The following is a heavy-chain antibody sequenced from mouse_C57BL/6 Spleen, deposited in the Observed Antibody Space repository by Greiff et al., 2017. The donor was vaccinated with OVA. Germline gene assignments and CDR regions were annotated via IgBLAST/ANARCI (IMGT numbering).Heavy chain of an antibody. J-gene: IGHJ4*01. D-gene: IGHD1-1*01. CDR1: GYTFTSYW. CDR2: IDPSDSYT. Sequence: QVQLKQPGAELVMPGASVKLSCKASGYTFTSYWMHWVKQRPGQGLEWIGEIDPSDSYTNYNQKFKGKSTLTVDKSSSTAYMQLSSLTSEDSAVYYCARRDYGSSKGDYYAMDYWGQGTSVTVSS. CDR3: ARRDYGSSKGDYYAMDY. V-gene: IGHV1-69*01.